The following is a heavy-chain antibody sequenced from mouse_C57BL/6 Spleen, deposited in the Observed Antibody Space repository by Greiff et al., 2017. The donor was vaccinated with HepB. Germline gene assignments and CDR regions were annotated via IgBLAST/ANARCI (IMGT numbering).Heavy chain of an antibody. Sequence: VQLQQPGAELVRPGSSVKLSCKASGYTFTSYWMHWVKQRPIQGLEWIGNIDPSDSETHYNQKFKDKATLTVDKSSSTAYMQLSSLTSEDSAVYYCARSGSYYLDYWGQGTTLTVSS. CDR3: ARSGSYYLDY. CDR1: GYTFTSYW. CDR2: IDPSDSET. V-gene: IGHV1-52*01. J-gene: IGHJ2*01. D-gene: IGHD4-1*01.